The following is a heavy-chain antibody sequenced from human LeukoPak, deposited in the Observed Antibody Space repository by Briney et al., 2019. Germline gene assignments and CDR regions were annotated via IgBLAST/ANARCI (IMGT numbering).Heavy chain of an antibody. J-gene: IGHJ6*03. CDR2: IRSKAYGGTT. V-gene: IGHV3-49*04. D-gene: IGHD1-26*01. Sequence: PGGSLRLSCTASGFTFGDYAMSWVRQAPGKGLEWVGFIRSKAYGGTTEYAASVKGRFTISRDDSRSVAYLQMNSLKTEDTAVYYCTREVGALYYHYYMDVWGKGTTVTVSS. CDR3: TREVGALYYHYYMDV. CDR1: GFTFGDYA.